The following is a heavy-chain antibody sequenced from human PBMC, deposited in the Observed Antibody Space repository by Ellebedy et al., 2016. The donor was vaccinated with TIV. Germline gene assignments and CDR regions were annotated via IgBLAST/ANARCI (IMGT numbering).Heavy chain of an antibody. CDR2: IYYSGST. Sequence: SETLSLTXTVSGGSISSSSYYWGWIRQPPGKGLEWIGSIYYSGSTNYNPSLKSRVTISVDTSKNQFSLKLSSVTAADTAVYYCARVVGRYAYWGQGTLVTVSS. CDR3: ARVVGRYAY. V-gene: IGHV4-39*07. J-gene: IGHJ4*02. D-gene: IGHD3-16*01. CDR1: GGSISSSSYY.